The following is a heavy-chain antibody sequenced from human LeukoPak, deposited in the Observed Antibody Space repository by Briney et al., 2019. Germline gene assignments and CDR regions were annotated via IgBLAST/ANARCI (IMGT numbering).Heavy chain of an antibody. J-gene: IGHJ2*01. Sequence: ASVKVSCKASGYTFTDYFMHWVRQAPGQGLEWMGWINPNSGGTNFAQKFQGRVTMTRDTSISTAYMELSRLRSDDTAVYYCARGFQDSFYGDYASSYWYFDLWGRGTLVTVSS. D-gene: IGHD4-17*01. CDR2: INPNSGGT. V-gene: IGHV1-2*02. CDR3: ARGFQDSFYGDYASSYWYFDL. CDR1: GYTFTDYF.